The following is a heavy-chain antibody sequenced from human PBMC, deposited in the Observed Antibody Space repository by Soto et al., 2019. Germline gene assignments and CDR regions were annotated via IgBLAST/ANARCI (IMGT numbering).Heavy chain of an antibody. D-gene: IGHD6-19*01. CDR2: INHSGST. V-gene: IGHV4-34*01. Sequence: SETLSLTCAVYGGSFSGYYWSWIRQPPGKGLEWIGEINHSGSTNYNPSLKSRATISVDTSKNQFSLKLSSVTAADTAVYYCARGRIAVAGRWFDPWGQGTLVTVSS. CDR1: GGSFSGYY. CDR3: ARGRIAVAGRWFDP. J-gene: IGHJ5*02.